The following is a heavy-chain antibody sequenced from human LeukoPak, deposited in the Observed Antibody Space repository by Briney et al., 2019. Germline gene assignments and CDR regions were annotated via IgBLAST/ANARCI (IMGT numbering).Heavy chain of an antibody. CDR2: IYHSGST. CDR1: GGSISSSNW. D-gene: IGHD5-12*01. Sequence: SETLSLTCAVSGGSISSSNWWSWVRQPPGRGLEWIGEIYHSGSTNYNPSLKSRVTISVDKSKNQFSLKLTSVTAADTAVYYCARGKWLRDAFDIWGQGTMVTVSS. J-gene: IGHJ3*02. CDR3: ARGKWLRDAFDI. V-gene: IGHV4-4*02.